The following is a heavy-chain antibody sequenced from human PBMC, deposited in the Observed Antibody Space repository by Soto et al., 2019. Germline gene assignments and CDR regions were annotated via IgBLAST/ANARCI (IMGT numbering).Heavy chain of an antibody. J-gene: IGHJ4*02. V-gene: IGHV3-23*01. D-gene: IGHD6-19*01. CDR1: GFTFSSYA. CDR2: ISGSGGST. Sequence: GGSLRLSCAASGFTFSSYAMSWVRQAPEKGLEWVSAISGSGGSTYYADSVKGRFTISRDNSKNTLYLQMNSLRAEDTAVYYCAKDSLAAVAGTEYWGQGTLVTVSS. CDR3: AKDSLAAVAGTEY.